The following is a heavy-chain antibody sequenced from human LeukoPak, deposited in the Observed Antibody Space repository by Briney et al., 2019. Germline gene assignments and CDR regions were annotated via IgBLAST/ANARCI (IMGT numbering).Heavy chain of an antibody. D-gene: IGHD3-22*01. J-gene: IGHJ5*02. CDR2: IYYSGST. Sequence: SETLSLTCTVSGGSISSSSYYWGWIRQPPGKGLEWIGSIYYSGSTYYNPSLKSRVTISVDTSTNQFSLKLTSVTAADTAVYYCARDGDSSGYYSNWFDTWGQGTLVTVSS. CDR3: ARDGDSSGYYSNWFDT. V-gene: IGHV4-39*07. CDR1: GGSISSSSYY.